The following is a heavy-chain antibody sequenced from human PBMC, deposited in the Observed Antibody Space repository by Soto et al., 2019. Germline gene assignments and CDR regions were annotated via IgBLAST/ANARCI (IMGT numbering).Heavy chain of an antibody. J-gene: IGHJ4*02. Sequence: PGGSLRLSCAASGFTFSSYGMHWVRQAPGKGLEWVAVIWCDGSNKYYADSVKGRFTISRDNSKNTLYLQMNSLRAEDTAVYYCARDSRSILTGYYPNYWGQGTLVTVSS. V-gene: IGHV3-33*01. D-gene: IGHD3-9*01. CDR1: GFTFSSYG. CDR2: IWCDGSNK. CDR3: ARDSRSILTGYYPNY.